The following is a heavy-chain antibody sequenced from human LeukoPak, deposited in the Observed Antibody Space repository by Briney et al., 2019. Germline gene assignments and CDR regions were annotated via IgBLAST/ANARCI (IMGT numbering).Heavy chain of an antibody. CDR3: ARVASSWYWDDY. CDR2: HFHGETT. Sequence: PSETLSLTCAVSGYSISSAYYWGWIRQPPGKGLEWIGSHFHGETTYYNPSLESRVTISVDPSKNQFSLKLSSVTAADTAVYYCARVASSWYWDDYWGQGTLVTVSS. CDR1: GYSISSAYY. D-gene: IGHD6-13*01. J-gene: IGHJ4*02. V-gene: IGHV4-38-2*01.